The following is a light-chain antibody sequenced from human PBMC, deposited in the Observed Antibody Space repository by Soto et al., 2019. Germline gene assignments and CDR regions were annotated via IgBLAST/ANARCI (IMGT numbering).Light chain of an antibody. CDR2: EVT. V-gene: IGLV2-8*01. CDR3: SSLAADYNHHYV. CDR1: SSDVGRYNF. J-gene: IGLJ1*01. Sequence: QSALTQPPSASGSPGQSVTISCTGTSSDVGRYNFVSWYQQHPGKAPKLMIFEVTKRPSGVPDRFSGSKSGNTASLTVSGLQAEDEADYYCSSLAADYNHHYVFGTGTQLTVL.